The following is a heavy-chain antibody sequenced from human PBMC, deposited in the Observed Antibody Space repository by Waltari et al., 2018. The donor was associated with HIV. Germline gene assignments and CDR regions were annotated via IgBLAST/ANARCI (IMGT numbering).Heavy chain of an antibody. V-gene: IGHV1-69*19. D-gene: IGHD1-26*01. CDR3: AKSDFTELVRGQKAFDV. CDR1: GAALDTFA. J-gene: IGHJ3*01. CDR2: TAPFFGV. Sequence: VQSGAETQKPGSSVTVSCQASGAALDTFAFTWVRQAPGQGLEWLGGTAPFFGVIYAQDFNGRVTITSNPSTRTVFLELGGLRPDDTAVYFCAKSDFTELVRGQKAFDVWGQGT.